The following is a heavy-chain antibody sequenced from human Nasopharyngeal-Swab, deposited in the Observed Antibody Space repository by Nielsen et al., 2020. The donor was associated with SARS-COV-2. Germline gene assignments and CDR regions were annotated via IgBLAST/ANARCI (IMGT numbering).Heavy chain of an antibody. J-gene: IGHJ3*02. D-gene: IGHD3-22*01. CDR2: IYYSGST. CDR1: GGSISSYY. V-gene: IGHV4-59*01. CDR3: AREYQSTYYYDSSGPIYDAFDI. Sequence: SETLSLTCTVSGGSISSYYWSWIRQPPGKGLEWIGYIYYSGSTNYNPSLKSRVTISVDTSKNQFSLKLSSVTAADTAVYYCAREYQSTYYYDSSGPIYDAFDIWGQGTVVTVSS.